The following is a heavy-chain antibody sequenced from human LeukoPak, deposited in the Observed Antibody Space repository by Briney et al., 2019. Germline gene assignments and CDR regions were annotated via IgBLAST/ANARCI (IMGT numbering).Heavy chain of an antibody. V-gene: IGHV4-59*11. CDR3: ARGGPDV. CDR2: IYYSGST. Sequence: PSETLSLTCTVSGGSISSHYWGWIRQPPGKGLEWIGYIYYSGSTNYNPSLKSRVTISVDTSKNQFSLKLSSVTAADTAVYCCARGGPDVGGKETMVTVSS. CDR1: GGSISSHY. J-gene: IGHJ6*03.